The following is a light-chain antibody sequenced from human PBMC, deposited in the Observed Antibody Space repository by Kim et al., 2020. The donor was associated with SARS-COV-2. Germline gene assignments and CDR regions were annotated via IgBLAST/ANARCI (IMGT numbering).Light chain of an antibody. CDR2: QNT. CDR3: QAWDSTAYYV. V-gene: IGLV3-1*01. J-gene: IGLJ1*01. Sequence: VSPGRTASITCSGDQLGDKYVCWYQQKPGQSPVLVIYQNTKRPSGVPDRFSGYNSGNTATLTISGTQTMDEADYYCQAWDSTAYYVFGTGTKVTVL. CDR1: QLGDKY.